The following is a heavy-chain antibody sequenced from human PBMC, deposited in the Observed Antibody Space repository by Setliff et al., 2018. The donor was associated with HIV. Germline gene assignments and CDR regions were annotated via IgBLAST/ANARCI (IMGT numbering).Heavy chain of an antibody. V-gene: IGHV1-18*01. CDR2: ISAYIGNT. J-gene: IGHJ6*03. Sequence: ASVKVSCKASGYTFTSYGISWVRQAPGQGLEWMGWISAYIGNTNYAQKLQGRVTMTTDTSTSTAYMELRSLRSDDTAVYYCARVAGGDIVVVVAATPYYYYMDVWGKGTTVTVSS. CDR3: ARVAGGDIVVVVAATPYYYYMDV. D-gene: IGHD2-15*01. CDR1: GYTFTSYG.